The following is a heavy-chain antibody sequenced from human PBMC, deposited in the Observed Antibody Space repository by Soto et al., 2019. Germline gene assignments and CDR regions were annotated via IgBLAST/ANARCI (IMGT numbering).Heavy chain of an antibody. J-gene: IGHJ2*01. CDR1: GFTFSGSA. V-gene: IGHV3-73*01. CDR3: TRHALQFCGGDCYLLPYFDL. CDR2: IRSKANSYAT. D-gene: IGHD2-21*02. Sequence: PGGSLRLSCAASGFTFSGSAMHLVRQASGKGLEWVGRIRSKANSYATVYDASVKGRFTISRDDSKNTAYLQMNSLKTEDTAVYYCTRHALQFCGGDCYLLPYFDLWGRGTLVTVS.